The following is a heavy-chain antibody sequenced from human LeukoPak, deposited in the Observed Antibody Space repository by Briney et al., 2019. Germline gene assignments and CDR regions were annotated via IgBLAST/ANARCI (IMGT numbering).Heavy chain of an antibody. V-gene: IGHV4-31*03. D-gene: IGHD3-22*01. CDR2: IYYTGST. CDR3: AREGDSSGYSYFDF. Sequence: PSETLSLTCTVSGGSISSGGHYWSWIRHYPRKGLEWIGYIYYTGSTYYNPSLKSRVSISVDTSKNQFSLKMTSVTAADTAVYYCAREGDSSGYSYFDFWGQGTLVTVSS. J-gene: IGHJ4*02. CDR1: GGSISSGGHY.